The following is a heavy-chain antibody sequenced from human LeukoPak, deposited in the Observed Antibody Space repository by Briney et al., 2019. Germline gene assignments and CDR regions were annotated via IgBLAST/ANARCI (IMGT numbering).Heavy chain of an antibody. V-gene: IGHV3-23*01. J-gene: IGHJ4*02. CDR3: ARPSLHSSSGYYFDY. D-gene: IGHD6-6*01. Sequence: GGSLRLSCAASGFTFSSYAMSWVRQAPGKGLEWVSAISGSGGSTYYAGSVKGRFTISRDNSKNTLYLQMNSLRAEDTAVYYCARPSLHSSSGYYFDYWGQGTLVTVSS. CDR2: ISGSGGST. CDR1: GFTFSSYA.